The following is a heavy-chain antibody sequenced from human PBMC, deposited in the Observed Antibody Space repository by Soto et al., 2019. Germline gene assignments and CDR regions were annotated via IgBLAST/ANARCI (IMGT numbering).Heavy chain of an antibody. J-gene: IGHJ4*02. CDR1: GGSICSSSYY. CDR3: STRGLRLLPPTPFDY. CDR2: TYYSGST. Sequence: QLQLQESAPGLVKPSETLSLTCTVSGGSICSSSYYWGWIRQPPGKGLEWIGSTYYSGSTYYNPSHKTRVTRSVHTSNNQSALKLSSVTAANTAVYYCSTRGLRLLPPTPFDYRGQGTLVTVSS. D-gene: IGHD5-12*01. V-gene: IGHV4-39*01.